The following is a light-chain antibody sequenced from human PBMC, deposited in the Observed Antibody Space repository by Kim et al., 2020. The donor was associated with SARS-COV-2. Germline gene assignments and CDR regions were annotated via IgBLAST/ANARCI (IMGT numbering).Light chain of an antibody. CDR2: GAS. Sequence: DIQMTQSPSSLSASVRDRVIITCRASHPISTYLNWYRQRPGKAPSLLIYGASTLHSGVPSRFSGSGYGTDFTLTISSLQPEDFATYYCQQSYITPLTFGAGTKVDIK. V-gene: IGKV1-39*01. J-gene: IGKJ4*01. CDR3: QQSYITPLT. CDR1: HPISTY.